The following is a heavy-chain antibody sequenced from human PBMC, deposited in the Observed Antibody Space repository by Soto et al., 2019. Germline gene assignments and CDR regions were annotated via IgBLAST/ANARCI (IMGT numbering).Heavy chain of an antibody. CDR1: GGTFSSYA. CDR3: AGRGDDILTGFDMWVRTDAFDI. J-gene: IGHJ3*02. D-gene: IGHD3-9*01. CDR2: IIPIFGTA. V-gene: IGHV1-69*13. Sequence: GASVKVSCKASGGTFSSYAISWVRQAPGQGLEWMGGIIPIFGTANYAQKFQGRVTITADESTSTAYMELSSLRSEDTAVYYCAGRGDDILTGFDMWVRTDAFDIWGQGTMVTVSS.